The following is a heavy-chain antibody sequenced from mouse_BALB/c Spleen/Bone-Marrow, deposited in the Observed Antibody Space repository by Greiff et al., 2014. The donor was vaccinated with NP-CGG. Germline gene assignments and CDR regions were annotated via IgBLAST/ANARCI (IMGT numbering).Heavy chain of an antibody. CDR3: ARGRWYY. D-gene: IGHD2-3*01. CDR2: VNPNIGGT. J-gene: IGHJ2*01. Sequence: EVKLQESGPELVKPGASVKISCKTSGYTFTDYTLHWVKQSHGKSLEWIGGVNPNIGGTTYNQKFKGKASLTVNKSSTTAYMELRSLTSEDSAVYYCARGRWYYWGQGTTLIVSS. V-gene: IGHV1-22*01. CDR1: GYTFTDYT.